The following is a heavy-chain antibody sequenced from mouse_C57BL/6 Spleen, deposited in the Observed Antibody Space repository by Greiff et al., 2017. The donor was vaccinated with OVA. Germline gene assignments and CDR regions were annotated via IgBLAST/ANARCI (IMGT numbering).Heavy chain of an antibody. CDR1: GFTFSSYA. CDR2: ISSGGDYI. Sequence: EVKLMESGEGLVKPGGSLKLSCAASGFTFSSYAMSWVRQTPEKRLEWVAYISSGGDYIYYADTVKGRFTISRDNARNTLYLQMSSLKSEDTAMYYCTRVYYDYDYYFDYWGQGTTLTVSS. D-gene: IGHD2-4*01. J-gene: IGHJ2*01. CDR3: TRVYYDYDYYFDY. V-gene: IGHV5-9-1*02.